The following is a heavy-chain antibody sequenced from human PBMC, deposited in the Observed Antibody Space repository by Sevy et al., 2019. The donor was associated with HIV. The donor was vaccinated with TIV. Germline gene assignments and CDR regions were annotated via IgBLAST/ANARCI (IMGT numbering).Heavy chain of an antibody. CDR2: ISGSGGSGTKT. Sequence: GGSLRLSCAASGFTFSNYAMNWVRQAPGKGQEWVSGISGSGGSGTKTNYADSVKGRFTISRDDSKNSLFLQLNSLRAEDTAIYYCARKYDSSGYFDYWGQGTLVTVSS. CDR1: GFTFSNYA. CDR3: ARKYDSSGYFDY. V-gene: IGHV3-23*01. J-gene: IGHJ4*02. D-gene: IGHD3-22*01.